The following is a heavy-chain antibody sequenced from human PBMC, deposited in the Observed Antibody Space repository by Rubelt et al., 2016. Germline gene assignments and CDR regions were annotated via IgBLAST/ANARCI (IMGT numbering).Heavy chain of an antibody. CDR3: ARDDGVMGENDP. V-gene: IGHV1-18*01. CDR1: GYTFTRNG. J-gene: IGHJ5*02. Sequence: QVQLVQSGAEVKKPGASVKVSCKASGYTFTRNGISWVRQAPGQGLEWMGWISAYNGNTNYAQKLQGRVTLTTDTPTRQAYMRLRSLRSDEQAVYYCARDDGVMGENDPWGQGTLVTVSS. CDR2: ISAYNGNT. D-gene: IGHD2-8*01.